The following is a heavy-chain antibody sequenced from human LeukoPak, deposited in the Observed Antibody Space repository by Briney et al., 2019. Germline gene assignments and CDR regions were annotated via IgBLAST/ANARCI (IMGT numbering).Heavy chain of an antibody. Sequence: PSETLSLTCTVSGDSIGSYYWSWIRQPPGKGLEWIGYIYYSGSTNYNPSLKSRVTISVDASKNQFSLKLSSVTAADTAVYYCAHEVDTAMVTWGQGTLVTVSS. CDR1: GDSIGSYY. V-gene: IGHV4-59*08. J-gene: IGHJ4*02. CDR2: IYYSGST. D-gene: IGHD5-18*01. CDR3: AHEVDTAMVT.